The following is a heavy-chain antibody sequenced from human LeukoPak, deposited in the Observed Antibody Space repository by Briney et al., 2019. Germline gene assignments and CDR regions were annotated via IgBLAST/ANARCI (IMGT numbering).Heavy chain of an antibody. Sequence: PGGSLRLSCAASGFTFSSYWMSWVRQAPGKGLEWVANIKQDGSEKYYVDSVKGRFTISRDNAKNSLYLQMNSLRAEDTAVYYCARGHVLLWFGEFHHWGQGTLVTVSS. D-gene: IGHD3-10*01. CDR2: IKQDGSEK. V-gene: IGHV3-7*03. J-gene: IGHJ5*02. CDR3: ARGHVLLWFGEFHH. CDR1: GFTFSSYW.